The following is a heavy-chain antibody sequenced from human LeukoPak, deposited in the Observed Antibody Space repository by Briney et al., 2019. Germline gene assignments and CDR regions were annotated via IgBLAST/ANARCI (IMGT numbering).Heavy chain of an antibody. V-gene: IGHV3-30*04. D-gene: IGHD1-26*01. Sequence: GGSLRLSCAASGFTFSSYAMHWVRQAPGKGLEWVAVISYDGSNKYYADSVKGRFTISRGNSKSTLFLQMNSLRAEDTAVYYCAKVMGNIVGATPSDYWGQGTLVTVSS. CDR2: ISYDGSNK. J-gene: IGHJ4*02. CDR1: GFTFSSYA. CDR3: AKVMGNIVGATPSDY.